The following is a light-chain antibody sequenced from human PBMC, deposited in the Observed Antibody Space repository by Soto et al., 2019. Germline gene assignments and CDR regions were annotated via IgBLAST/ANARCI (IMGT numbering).Light chain of an antibody. CDR2: DVS. CDR3: CSYAGSYTV. Sequence: QSVLTQPRSVSGSPGQSVTISCTGNSSDVGGYNYVSWYQQHPGKAPKLMIYDVSKRPSGVPDRFSGSKSGNTASLTISGLQAEDEADYYCCSYAGSYTVFGGGTKLTVL. CDR1: SSDVGGYNY. V-gene: IGLV2-11*01. J-gene: IGLJ3*02.